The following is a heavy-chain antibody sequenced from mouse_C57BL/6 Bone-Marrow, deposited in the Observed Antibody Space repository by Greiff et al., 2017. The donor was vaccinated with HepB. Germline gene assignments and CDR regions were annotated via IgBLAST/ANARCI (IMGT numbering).Heavy chain of an antibody. Sequence: VQLQQSGAELVKPGASVKISCKASGYAFSSYWMNWVKQRPGKGLEWIGQIYPGDGDTNYNGKFKGKATLTADKSSSTAYMQLSSLTSEDSAVYFCATRGDYYYGSSWLRYWYFDVWGTGTTVTVSS. CDR3: ATRGDYYYGSSWLRYWYFDV. V-gene: IGHV1-80*01. CDR1: GYAFSSYW. CDR2: IYPGDGDT. J-gene: IGHJ1*03. D-gene: IGHD1-1*01.